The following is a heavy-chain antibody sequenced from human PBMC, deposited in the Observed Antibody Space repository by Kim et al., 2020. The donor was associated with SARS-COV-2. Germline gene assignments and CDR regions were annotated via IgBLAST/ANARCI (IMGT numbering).Heavy chain of an antibody. CDR2: IYYSGST. CDR1: GGSISSYY. D-gene: IGHD6-19*01. J-gene: IGHJ6*01. Sequence: SETLSLTCTVSGGSISSYYWSWIRQPPGKGLEWIGYIYYSGSTNYNPSLKSRVTISVDTSKNQFSLKLSSVTAADTAVYYCARDRGGYSSGWTNYYYYYG. V-gene: IGHV4-59*13. CDR3: ARDRGGYSSGWTNYYYYYG.